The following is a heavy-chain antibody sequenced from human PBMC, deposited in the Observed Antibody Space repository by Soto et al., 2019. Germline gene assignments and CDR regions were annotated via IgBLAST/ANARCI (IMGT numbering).Heavy chain of an antibody. CDR2: IYYSGST. V-gene: IGHV4-39*01. D-gene: IGHD3-22*01. CDR3: ARGRITMIVVVNDAFDI. CDR1: GGSISSYY. Sequence: SETLSLTCTVSGGSISSYYWGWIRQPPGKGLEWIGSIYYSGSTYYNPSLKSRVTISVDTSKNQFSLKLSSVTAADTAVYYCARGRITMIVVVNDAFDIWGQRTMVTVSS. J-gene: IGHJ3*02.